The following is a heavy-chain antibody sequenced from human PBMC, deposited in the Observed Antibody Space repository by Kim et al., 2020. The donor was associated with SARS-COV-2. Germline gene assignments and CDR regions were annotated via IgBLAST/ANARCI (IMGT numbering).Heavy chain of an antibody. CDR3: AKSGGSGQIGSFVW. CDR1: GFTFDDYA. D-gene: IGHD2-15*01. V-gene: IGHV3-9*01. J-gene: IGHJ4*02. CDR2: ISWNSGSI. Sequence: GGSLRLSCAASGFTFDDYAMHWVRQAPGKGLEWVSGISWNSGSIGYADSVKGRFTISRDNAKNSLYLQMNSLRAEDTALYYCAKSGGSGQIGSFVWWGQGNLVTVSS.